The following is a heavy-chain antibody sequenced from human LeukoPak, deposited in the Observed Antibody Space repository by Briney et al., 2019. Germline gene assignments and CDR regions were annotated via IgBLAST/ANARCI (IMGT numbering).Heavy chain of an antibody. D-gene: IGHD6-13*01. CDR3: ARASWDSSSWYWWFDP. CDR1: GGSISSSY. Sequence: PSETLSLTCTVPGGSISSSYWSWIRQPPGKGLEWIGYIYYSGSTTYTPSLKSRVTISVDTSKNQFSLKLNSVTAADTAVYYCARASWDSSSWYWWFDPWGQGTLVTVSS. CDR2: IYYSGST. J-gene: IGHJ5*02. V-gene: IGHV4-59*01.